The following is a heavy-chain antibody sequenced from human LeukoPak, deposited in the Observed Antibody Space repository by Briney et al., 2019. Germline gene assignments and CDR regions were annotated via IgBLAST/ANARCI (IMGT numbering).Heavy chain of an antibody. D-gene: IGHD5-18*01. V-gene: IGHV5-10-1*01. CDR2: IDPSDSYT. Sequence: GESLRISCKGSGYSFTSYWISWVRQMPGKGLEWMGRIDPSDSYTNYSPPFQGHVTISADKSISTAYLQWSSLKASDTALYYCARRRGYSYGHSDYWGQGTLVTVSS. CDR3: ARRRGYSYGHSDY. J-gene: IGHJ4*02. CDR1: GYSFTSYW.